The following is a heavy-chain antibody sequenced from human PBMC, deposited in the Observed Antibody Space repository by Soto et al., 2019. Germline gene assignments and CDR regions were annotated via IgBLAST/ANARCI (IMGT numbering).Heavy chain of an antibody. CDR2: ISGSGGST. CDR3: AKGIYGDYASYGMDV. J-gene: IGHJ6*02. D-gene: IGHD4-17*01. Sequence: GGSLRLSCAASGFTFSSYAMSWVRQAPGKGLEWVSAISGSGGSTYYADSVKGRFTISRDNSKNTLYLQMNSLRAEDTAVYYCAKGIYGDYASYGMDVWGQGTTVTVSS. CDR1: GFTFSSYA. V-gene: IGHV3-23*01.